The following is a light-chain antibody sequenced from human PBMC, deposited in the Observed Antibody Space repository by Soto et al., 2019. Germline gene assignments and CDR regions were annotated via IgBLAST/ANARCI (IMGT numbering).Light chain of an antibody. V-gene: IGLV2-8*01. CDR1: SSDVGGYNY. CDR3: SSYAGSSQVV. CDR2: EVT. Sequence: QTALTQPPSASGSPGQSVTISCTGTSSDVGGYNYVSWYQQHPGKAPKLIISEVTKRPSGVPDRFSGSKSGNTAFLTVSGLQGDDEADYYCSSYAGSSQVVFGGGTKVTVL. J-gene: IGLJ2*01.